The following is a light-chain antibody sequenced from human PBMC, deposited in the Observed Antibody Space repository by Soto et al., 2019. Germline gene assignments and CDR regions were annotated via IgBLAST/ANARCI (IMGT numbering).Light chain of an antibody. CDR3: SSYTSSSNLYV. Sequence: QSVLTQPASVSGSPGRSITISCTGTSSDVGGYNYVSWYQQHPGKAPKLMIYDVSNRPSGVSNRFSGSKSGNTASLTISGLQAEDEADYYCSSYTSSSNLYVFGTGTKVTVL. CDR2: DVS. CDR1: SSDVGGYNY. V-gene: IGLV2-14*01. J-gene: IGLJ1*01.